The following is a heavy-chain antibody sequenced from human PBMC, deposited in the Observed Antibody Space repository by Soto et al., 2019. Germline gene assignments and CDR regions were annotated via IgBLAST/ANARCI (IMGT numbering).Heavy chain of an antibody. J-gene: IGHJ4*02. V-gene: IGHV4-30-4*01. CDR2: IYNGGRT. Sequence: QVQLQESGPGLVKPSETLSLTCTVSGDSVSSVGFHWAWLRRPPGKGLEWIGYIYNGGRTYYRPCLESRMDMSLDATRNHYSLRLTSVTAADTAVYFCARAPVGLDTISYFDYWGQGKLVTVSS. D-gene: IGHD3-3*01. CDR1: GDSVSSVGFH. CDR3: ARAPVGLDTISYFDY.